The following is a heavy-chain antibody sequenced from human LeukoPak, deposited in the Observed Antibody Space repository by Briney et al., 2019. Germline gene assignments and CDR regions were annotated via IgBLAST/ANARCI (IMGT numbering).Heavy chain of an antibody. CDR3: ARRSKGGRLRLGELPYYFDY. CDR2: IYYSGST. D-gene: IGHD3-16*02. Sequence: PSETLSLTCTVSGGSISSYYWSWIRQPPGKGLEWIGYIYYSGSTNYNPSLKSRVTISVDTSKNQFSLKLSSVTAADTAVYYCARRSKGGRLRLGELPYYFDYWGQGTLVTVSS. V-gene: IGHV4-59*08. J-gene: IGHJ4*02. CDR1: GGSISSYY.